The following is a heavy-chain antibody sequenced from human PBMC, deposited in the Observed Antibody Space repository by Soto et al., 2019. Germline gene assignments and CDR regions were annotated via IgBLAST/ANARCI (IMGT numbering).Heavy chain of an antibody. V-gene: IGHV1-18*01. CDR2: ISAYNGNT. J-gene: IGHJ4*02. CDR1: GYTFTSYG. CDR3: ARAVEVVVVPAAFDY. Sequence: ASVTVSCQASGYTFTSYGISWVRQAPGQGLEWMGWISAYNGNTNYAQKLQGRVTMTTDTSTSTAYMELRSLRSDDTAVYYCARAVEVVVVPAAFDYWGQGTLVTVSS. D-gene: IGHD2-2*01.